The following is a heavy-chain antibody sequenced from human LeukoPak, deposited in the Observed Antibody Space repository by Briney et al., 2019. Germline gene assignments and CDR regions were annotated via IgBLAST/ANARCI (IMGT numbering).Heavy chain of an antibody. D-gene: IGHD1-20*01. V-gene: IGHV1-2*02. Sequence: ASVKVSCRASGYTFTGYYMHWVRQAPGQGLEWMGWINPNSGGTNYAQKFQGRVTMTRDTSISTAYMELSRLRSDDTAVYYCGRAKWITGTIFDYWGQGTLVTVSS. CDR3: GRAKWITGTIFDY. CDR1: GYTFTGYY. J-gene: IGHJ4*02. CDR2: INPNSGGT.